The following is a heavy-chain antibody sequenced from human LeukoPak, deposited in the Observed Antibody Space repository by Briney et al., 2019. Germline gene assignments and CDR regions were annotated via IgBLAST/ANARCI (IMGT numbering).Heavy chain of an antibody. Sequence: GGSLRLSCAASGFTFRSYNMNWVRQAPGKGLEWVSYITGGSTTIYYADSVKGRFTISRDNAKNSLYLQMNSLRAEDTAVYYCARDFGRYYFDYWGQGTLVTVSS. D-gene: IGHD3-10*01. CDR3: ARDFGRYYFDY. V-gene: IGHV3-48*04. CDR2: ITGGSTTI. CDR1: GFTFRSYN. J-gene: IGHJ4*02.